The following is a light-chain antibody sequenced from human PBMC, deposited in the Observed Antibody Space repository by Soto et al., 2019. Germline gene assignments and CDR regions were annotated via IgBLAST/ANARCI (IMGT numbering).Light chain of an antibody. CDR1: QSVSRNY. Sequence: ENVLTQSPGTLSLSPGERATLSCRASQSVSRNYIAWYRQKPGQAPRLLMFEASNRATGIPDRFSGSGSGTDFTVTISRLEPEDVAMYYCQQYASSPLSFGGGTKVEI. J-gene: IGKJ4*01. V-gene: IGKV3-20*01. CDR2: EAS. CDR3: QQYASSPLS.